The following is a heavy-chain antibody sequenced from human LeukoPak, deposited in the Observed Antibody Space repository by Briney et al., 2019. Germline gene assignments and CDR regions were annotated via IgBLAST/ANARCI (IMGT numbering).Heavy chain of an antibody. CDR1: GGSISSSNW. V-gene: IGHV4-4*02. CDR2: IYHSGST. D-gene: IGHD3-22*01. Sequence: SGTLSLTCAVSGGSISSSNWWSWVRQPPGKGLEWIGEIYHSGSTNYNPSLKSRVTISVDKSKNQFSLKLRSVTAADTAVYYCASRGRPPLHYDSRGYPFDYWGQGTLVTVSS. J-gene: IGHJ4*02. CDR3: ASRGRPPLHYDSRGYPFDY.